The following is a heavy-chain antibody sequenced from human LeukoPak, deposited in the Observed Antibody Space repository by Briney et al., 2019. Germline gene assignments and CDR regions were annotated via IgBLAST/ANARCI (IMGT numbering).Heavy chain of an antibody. Sequence: GGSLRLSCAASGFTVSSNYMNWVRQAPGKGLEWGAVISYDGSNKYYADSVKGRFTISRDNSKNTLYLQMNSLRAEDTAVYYCARVRYSSSEAPESDDYWGQGTLVTVSS. J-gene: IGHJ4*02. CDR3: ARVRYSSSEAPESDDY. V-gene: IGHV3-30*03. D-gene: IGHD6-13*01. CDR2: ISYDGSNK. CDR1: GFTVSSNY.